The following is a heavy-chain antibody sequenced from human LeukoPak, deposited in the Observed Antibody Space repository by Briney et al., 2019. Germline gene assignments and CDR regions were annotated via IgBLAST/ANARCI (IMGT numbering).Heavy chain of an antibody. Sequence: GESLKISCKGSGYSFISYWIAWVRQMPGKGLEWMGVIYPGDSHTRYSPSFQGQGTISADKSISTAFLQWNSLKASDTGIYYCTRSPDIDILTGYSRYYFDYWGQGTLVTVSS. CDR1: GYSFISYW. V-gene: IGHV5-51*01. CDR3: TRSPDIDILTGYSRYYFDY. J-gene: IGHJ4*02. CDR2: IYPGDSHT. D-gene: IGHD3-9*01.